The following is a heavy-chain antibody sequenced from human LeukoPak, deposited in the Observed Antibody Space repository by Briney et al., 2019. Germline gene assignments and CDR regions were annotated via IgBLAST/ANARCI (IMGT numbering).Heavy chain of an antibody. CDR1: GASISSYS. CDR2: INDSGSA. D-gene: IGHD5-12*01. V-gene: IGHV4-59*08. J-gene: IGHJ3*02. CDR3: ARHGGETILATILHAFDI. Sequence: PAETLSLTCTVSGASISSYSWSWVRQAPGKGLEWIGTINDSGSANYNPSLKSRVTISVDTSKNPISLKLTSVTAADTAEYYCARHGGETILATILHAFDIWGQGTMVTVSS.